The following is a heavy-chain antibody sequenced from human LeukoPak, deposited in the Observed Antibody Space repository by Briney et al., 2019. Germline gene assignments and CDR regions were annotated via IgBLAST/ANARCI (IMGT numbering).Heavy chain of an antibody. J-gene: IGHJ5*02. V-gene: IGHV4-61*01. CDR2: NYYHGRT. CDR3: ARDHGGNWFDP. CDR1: GGSVSSGSYY. D-gene: IGHD3-10*01. Sequence: PSETLSLTCTVSGGSVSSGSYYWSWIRQPPGKGLEWIRYNYYHGRTNYNPSLKSRVTISIDTSKNQFSLRLTSVTAADTAVYYCARDHGGNWFDPWGQGTLVTVSS.